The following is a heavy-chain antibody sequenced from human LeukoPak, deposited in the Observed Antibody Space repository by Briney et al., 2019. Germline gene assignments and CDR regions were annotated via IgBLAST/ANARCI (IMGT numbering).Heavy chain of an antibody. CDR3: ARVDSSSWYSLDY. J-gene: IGHJ4*02. CDR2: IYYSGST. Sequence: PSETLSLTCTVSGGSISSYYWNWIRQPPGKGLEWIGYIYYSGSTNYNPSLKSRVTISVDTSKNQFSLKLSSVTAADTAVYYCARVDSSSWYSLDYWGQGTLVTVSS. V-gene: IGHV4-59*01. D-gene: IGHD6-13*01. CDR1: GGSISSYY.